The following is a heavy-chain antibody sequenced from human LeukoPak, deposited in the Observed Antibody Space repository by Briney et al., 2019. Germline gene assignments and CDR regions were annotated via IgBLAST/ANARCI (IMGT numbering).Heavy chain of an antibody. CDR2: ISSSGSTI. Sequence: PGGSLRLSCAASGFTFSDYYMSWIRRAPGKGLEWVSYISSSGSTIYYADSVKGRFTISRDNSKNTLYLQMNSLRAEDTAVYYCAKGRGSVVPARPDYWGQGTLVTVSS. D-gene: IGHD2-2*01. V-gene: IGHV3-11*01. J-gene: IGHJ4*02. CDR3: AKGRGSVVPARPDY. CDR1: GFTFSDYY.